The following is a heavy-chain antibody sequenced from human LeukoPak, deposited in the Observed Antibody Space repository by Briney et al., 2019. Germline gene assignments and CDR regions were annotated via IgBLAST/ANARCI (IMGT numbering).Heavy chain of an antibody. Sequence: GGSLRLSCAASGFTFSSYGMHWVRQAPGKGLEWVAFIRYDGSNKYYADSVKGRFTISRDDAKNTLYLQMNSLRAEDTAVYYCARGSGSYTPFYFWGQGTLVTVSS. V-gene: IGHV3-30*02. J-gene: IGHJ4*02. D-gene: IGHD1-26*01. CDR1: GFTFSSYG. CDR3: ARGSGSYTPFYF. CDR2: IRYDGSNK.